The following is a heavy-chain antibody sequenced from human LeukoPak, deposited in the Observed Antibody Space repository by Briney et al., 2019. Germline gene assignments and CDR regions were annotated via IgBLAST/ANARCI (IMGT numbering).Heavy chain of an antibody. CDR2: IYYSGST. Sequence: SETLSLTCTVSGGSISSYYWSWIWQPPGKGLEWIGYIYYSGSTNYNPSLKSRVTISVDTSKNQFSLKLSSVTAADTAVYYCARVEFYGGWFDPWGQGTLVTVSS. V-gene: IGHV4-59*12. CDR3: ARVEFYGGWFDP. J-gene: IGHJ5*02. CDR1: GGSISSYY. D-gene: IGHD4-23*01.